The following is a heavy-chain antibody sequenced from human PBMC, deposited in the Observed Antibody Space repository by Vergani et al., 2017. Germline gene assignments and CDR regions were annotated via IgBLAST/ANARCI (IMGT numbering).Heavy chain of an antibody. Sequence: QVQLQESGPGLVKPSETLSLTCTVSGGSISTYYWSWIRQPPGKGLEWIGYIHYSGSTNYNPSLKSRVTISVDTSKNQFSLKLSSLTAAETAVYYWARARRYCSSTSCYIDYYYGMDVWGQGTTVTVSS. CDR3: ARARRYCSSTSCYIDYYYGMDV. J-gene: IGHJ6*02. CDR2: IHYSGST. CDR1: GGSISTYY. D-gene: IGHD2-2*02. V-gene: IGHV4-59*12.